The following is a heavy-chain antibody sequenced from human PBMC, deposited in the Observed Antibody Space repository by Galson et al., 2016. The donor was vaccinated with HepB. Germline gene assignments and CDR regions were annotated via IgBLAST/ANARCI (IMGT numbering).Heavy chain of an antibody. V-gene: IGHV3-74*01. J-gene: IGHJ4*02. CDR2: INTYGIG. D-gene: IGHD5-24*01. CDR1: GFTFNGHS. Sequence: SLRLSCAASGFTFNGHSMHWVRQVPGKGLVWVARINTYGIGNYADSLKGRVTISRDNAKNILYLQMNSLRVEDTGIYYWTRGGMATVGGIDYWGQGILVTVSP. CDR3: TRGGMATVGGIDY.